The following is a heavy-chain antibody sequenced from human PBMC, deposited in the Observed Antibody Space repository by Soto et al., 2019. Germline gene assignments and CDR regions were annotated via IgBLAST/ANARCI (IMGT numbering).Heavy chain of an antibody. Sequence: GASVKVSCKASGYTFTSYGISWVRQAPGQGLEWMGWISAYNGNTNYAQKLQGRVTMTTDTSTSTAYTELRSLRSDDTAVYYCARKGRTLYYYDSSGYYDYWGQGTLVTVSS. CDR2: ISAYNGNT. V-gene: IGHV1-18*01. CDR3: ARKGRTLYYYDSSGYYDY. CDR1: GYTFTSYG. J-gene: IGHJ4*02. D-gene: IGHD3-22*01.